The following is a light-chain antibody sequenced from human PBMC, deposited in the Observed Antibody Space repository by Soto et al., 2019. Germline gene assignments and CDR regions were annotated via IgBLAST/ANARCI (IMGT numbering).Light chain of an antibody. CDR3: QQRSNWPPWT. CDR2: DAS. CDR1: QSVSSY. J-gene: IGKJ1*01. V-gene: IGKV3-11*01. Sequence: EIVLTQSPATLSLSPGERATLSCRASQSVSSYLAWYQQKPGQAPRLLIYDASNRATGIPARFSGSGSGTDFTLTISSLEPEDFVVYYCQQRSNWPPWTFGQGTKVDIK.